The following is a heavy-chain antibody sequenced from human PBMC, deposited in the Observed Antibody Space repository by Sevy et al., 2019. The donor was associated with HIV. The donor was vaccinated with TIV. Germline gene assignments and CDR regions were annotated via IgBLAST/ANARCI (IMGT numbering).Heavy chain of an antibody. Sequence: GGSLRLSCTASGYTFPAFSFNWVRQAPGKGLEWLSYIGTGTDHIYYADSAKGRFTISRDDAKNSVYLEMKGLRDQDTALYYCVRRGVDAYNVYFDLWGQGTLVTVSS. CDR1: GYTFPAFS. CDR3: VRRGVDAYNVYFDL. V-gene: IGHV3-21*05. CDR2: IGTGTDHI. J-gene: IGHJ4*02. D-gene: IGHD3-10*01.